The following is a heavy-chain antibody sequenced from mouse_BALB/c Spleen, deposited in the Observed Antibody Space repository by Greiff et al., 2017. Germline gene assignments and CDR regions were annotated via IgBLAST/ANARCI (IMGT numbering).Heavy chain of an antibody. CDR2: ISSGGST. Sequence: EVKLVESGGGLVKPGGSLKLSCAASGFTFSSYAMSWVRQTPEKRLEWVASISSGGSTYYPDSVKGRFTISRDNARNTLYLQMSSLKSEDTAMYYCASNYYFDYWGQGTTLTVSS. CDR3: ASNYYFDY. D-gene: IGHD1-3*01. V-gene: IGHV5-6-5*01. CDR1: GFTFSSYA. J-gene: IGHJ2*01.